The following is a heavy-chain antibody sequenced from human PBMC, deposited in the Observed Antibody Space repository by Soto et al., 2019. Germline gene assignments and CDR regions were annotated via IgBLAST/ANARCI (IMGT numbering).Heavy chain of an antibody. J-gene: IGHJ4*02. CDR3: EKEKGGSTAGAFEY. D-gene: IGHD1-26*01. CDR1: GFTFDDYT. CDR2: ISWDGGST. V-gene: IGHV3-43*01. Sequence: PGGSLRLSCAASGFTFDDYTMHWVRQAPGKGLEWVSLISWDGGSTYYADSVKGRFTISRDNGKNSLYLQMNSLRTEDTALYYCEKEKGGSTAGAFEYWGQGTLVTVSS.